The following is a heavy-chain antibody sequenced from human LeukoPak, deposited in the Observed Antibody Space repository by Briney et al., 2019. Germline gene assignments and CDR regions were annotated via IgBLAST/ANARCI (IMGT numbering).Heavy chain of an antibody. Sequence: GGSLTLSCAASGFAFSVYSTLCVRQGPGKGLVWVCRIDGDGTTTSADFAKGRFTISRDNTNNILYLQMNRLRPEDTAIYYCSRSQFDYWGRGVLVTVSS. CDR3: SRSQFDY. CDR1: GFAFSVYS. V-gene: IGHV3-74*01. J-gene: IGHJ4*02. CDR2: IDGDGTT.